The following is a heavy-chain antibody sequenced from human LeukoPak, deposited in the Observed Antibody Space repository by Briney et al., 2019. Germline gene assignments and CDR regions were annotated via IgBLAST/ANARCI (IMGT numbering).Heavy chain of an antibody. V-gene: IGHV3-9*01. CDR3: ARTTMVRGVIYYYYYGMDV. Sequence: GGSLRLSCAASGFTFDDYAMHWVRQAPGKGLEWVSGISWNSGSIGYADSVKGRFTISRDNAKNSLYLQMNSLRAEDTAVYYCARTTMVRGVIYYYYYGMDVWGQGTTVTVSS. CDR1: GFTFDDYA. J-gene: IGHJ6*02. CDR2: ISWNSGSI. D-gene: IGHD3-10*01.